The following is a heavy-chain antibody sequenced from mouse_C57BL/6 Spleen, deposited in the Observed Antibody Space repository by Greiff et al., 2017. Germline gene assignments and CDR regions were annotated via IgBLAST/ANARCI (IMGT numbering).Heavy chain of an antibody. J-gene: IGHJ4*01. V-gene: IGHV5-6*02. CDR2: ISSGCSYT. D-gene: IGHD2-13*01. CDR1: GFTFSSYG. Sequence: EVKLLESGGALVKPGGSLKLSCAASGFTFSSYGMSWVRQTPDKRLEWVATISSGCSYTYYPERVKGRFTLSRDNAKNTLYLQMSSLKSADTAMFYCSRGGEDGYAMDYWGQGTSVTVSS. CDR3: SRGGEDGYAMDY.